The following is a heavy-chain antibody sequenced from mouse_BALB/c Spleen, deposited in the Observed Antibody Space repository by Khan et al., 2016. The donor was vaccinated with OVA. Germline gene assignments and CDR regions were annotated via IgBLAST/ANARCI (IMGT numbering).Heavy chain of an antibody. CDR2: INYSGST. CDR1: GYSITSDYA. D-gene: IGHD2-3*01. Sequence: EVQLQESGPGLVKPSQSLSLTCTVTGYSITSDYAWNWIRQFPGNKLKWMGYINYSGSTNYNPSLKSRISITRDTSKNQFFLQLNSVTTEDTATYYCARDGSRYNYAMDYWGQGTAVTVSS. J-gene: IGHJ4*01. V-gene: IGHV3-2*02. CDR3: ARDGSRYNYAMDY.